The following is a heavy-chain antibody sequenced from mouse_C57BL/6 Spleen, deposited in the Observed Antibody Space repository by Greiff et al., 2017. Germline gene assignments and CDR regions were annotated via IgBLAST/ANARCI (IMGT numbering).Heavy chain of an antibody. V-gene: IGHV1-52*01. Sequence: QVQLQQPGAELVRPGSSVKLSCKASGYTFTSYWMHWVKQRPIQGLEWIGNIDPSDSETHYNQKFKDKATLTVDKSSSTAYMQLSSLTSEDSAVYYCARSHHYGSYWYFDVWGTGTTVTVSS. CDR1: GYTFTSYW. CDR2: IDPSDSET. J-gene: IGHJ1*03. D-gene: IGHD1-1*01. CDR3: ARSHHYGSYWYFDV.